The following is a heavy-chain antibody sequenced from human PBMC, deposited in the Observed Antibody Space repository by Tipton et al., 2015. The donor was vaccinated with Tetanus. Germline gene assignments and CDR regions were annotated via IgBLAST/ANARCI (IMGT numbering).Heavy chain of an antibody. CDR2: IYFEGST. V-gene: IGHV4-39*02. D-gene: IGHD2/OR15-2a*01. J-gene: IGHJ5*02. CDR1: GASISDKKYY. Sequence: TLSLTCTVSGASISDKKYYWGWIRQPPGKGLEWMASIYFEGSTYYSPSLKSRLTIDVDTSRNLFSWGLTSVTAADTAVYYCARHLYGYWFDPWGQGALVTVSS. CDR3: ARHLYGYWFDP.